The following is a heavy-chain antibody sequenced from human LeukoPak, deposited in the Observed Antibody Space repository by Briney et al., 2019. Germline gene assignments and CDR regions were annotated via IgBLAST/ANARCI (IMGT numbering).Heavy chain of an antibody. Sequence: ASVKVSCKAFGYTFTSNYMHWVRQAPGQGPEWMGVISPSGGSTTYAQKFQGRVTLTRDMSTSTVYMELSSLRSEDTAVYYCARSSGSYSSLFYMHVWGKGTTVTVSS. D-gene: IGHD3-22*01. CDR2: ISPSGGST. CDR3: ARSSGSYSSLFYMHV. CDR1: GYTFTSNY. V-gene: IGHV1-46*01. J-gene: IGHJ6*03.